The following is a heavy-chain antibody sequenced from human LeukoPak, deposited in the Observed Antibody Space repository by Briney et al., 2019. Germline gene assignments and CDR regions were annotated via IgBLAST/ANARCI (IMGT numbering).Heavy chain of an antibody. D-gene: IGHD5-12*01. V-gene: IGHV4-61*02. CDR3: AREGPDSGYDY. CDR1: GGSISSGSYY. Sequence: SQTLSLTCTVSGGSISSGSYYWSWIRQPAGKGLEWIGRIYTSGSTNYNPSLKSRVTISVDTSKNQFSLKLSSVTAADTAVYYCAREGPDSGYDYWGQGTLVTVSS. CDR2: IYTSGST. J-gene: IGHJ4*02.